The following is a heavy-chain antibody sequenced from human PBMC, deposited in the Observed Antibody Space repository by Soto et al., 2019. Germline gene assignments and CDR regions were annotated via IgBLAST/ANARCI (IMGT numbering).Heavy chain of an antibody. CDR3: AADYGDYGYFQH. D-gene: IGHD4-17*01. CDR1: GYTLTELS. Sequence: ASVKVSCKVSGYTLTELSMHWVRQAPGQGLEWMGGFDPGDGETIYAQKFQGRVTMTTDTSTSTAYMELRSLRSDDTAVYYCAADYGDYGYFQHWGQGTLVTVSS. V-gene: IGHV1-24*01. CDR2: FDPGDGET. J-gene: IGHJ1*01.